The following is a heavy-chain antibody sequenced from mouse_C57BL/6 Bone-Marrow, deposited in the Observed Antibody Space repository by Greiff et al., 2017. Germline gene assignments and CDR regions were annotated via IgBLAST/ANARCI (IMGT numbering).Heavy chain of an antibody. CDR3: TRVRRNLRFAY. J-gene: IGHJ3*01. Sequence: VQLQQSGAELVRPGASVTLSCKASGYTFTDYEMHWVKQTPVHGLEWIGAIDPETGGTASNQKFTGKAILTADKSSSTAYMVRRSLTSEDSAVYYCTRVRRNLRFAYWGQGTLVNVSA. CDR1: GYTFTDYE. V-gene: IGHV1-15*01. CDR2: IDPETGGT.